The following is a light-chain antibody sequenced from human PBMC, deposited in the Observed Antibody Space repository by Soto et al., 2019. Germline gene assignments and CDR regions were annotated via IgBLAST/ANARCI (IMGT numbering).Light chain of an antibody. CDR3: QQRSNWPIT. J-gene: IGKJ5*01. CDR2: DAS. Sequence: EIALTQSPATLSLSPGERATLSCRASQSVSSYLAWYQQKPGQAPRLLIYDASNRATGIPARSSGSGSGTDFTLTISSLEPEDFAVYYCQQRSNWPITFGQGTRLEI. V-gene: IGKV3-11*01. CDR1: QSVSSY.